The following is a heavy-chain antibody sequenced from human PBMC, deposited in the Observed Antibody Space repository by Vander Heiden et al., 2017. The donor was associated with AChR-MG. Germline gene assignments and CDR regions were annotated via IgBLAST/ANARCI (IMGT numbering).Heavy chain of an antibody. CDR2: IRSKPNKYAT. CDR3: ARLSSDDSSGYYPDY. V-gene: IGHV3-73*02. CDR1: GFPFSGSA. J-gene: IGHJ4*02. D-gene: IGHD3-22*01. Sequence: EVQLVESGGGLVQPGGSLKLSCAASGFPFSGSAMHWVRQASGKGLEWVGRIRSKPNKYATAYAASVEGRFTISRDDSKNTAYLQMNSLITEDTAMYYCARLSSDDSSGYYPDYWGQGTLVTVSA.